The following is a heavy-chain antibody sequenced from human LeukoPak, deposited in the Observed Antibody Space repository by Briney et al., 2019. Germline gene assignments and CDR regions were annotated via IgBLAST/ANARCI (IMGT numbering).Heavy chain of an antibody. Sequence: PSETLSLTCTVSGGSISSGSYYWSWIRQPAGKGLEWIGRIYTSGSTNYNPSLKSRVTISVDTSKNQFSLKLSSVTAADTAVYYCARGGGWRNAFDIWGQGTMVTVSS. J-gene: IGHJ3*02. V-gene: IGHV4-61*02. D-gene: IGHD2-8*02. CDR2: IYTSGST. CDR1: GGSISSGSYY. CDR3: ARGGGWRNAFDI.